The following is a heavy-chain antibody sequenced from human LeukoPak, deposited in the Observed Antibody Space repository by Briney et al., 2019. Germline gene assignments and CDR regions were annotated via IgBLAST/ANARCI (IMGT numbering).Heavy chain of an antibody. CDR2: ISRSSSTT. J-gene: IGHJ4*02. Sequence: GGSLRLSCAASGFTFSSYAMSWVRQAPGKGLEWVSYISRSSSTTYYADSVKGRFTISRDNAKNSLYLQMNSLRDEDTAVYYCARDSAFCGGDCYPLDSWGQGTLVTVSS. D-gene: IGHD2-21*02. V-gene: IGHV3-48*02. CDR1: GFTFSSYA. CDR3: ARDSAFCGGDCYPLDS.